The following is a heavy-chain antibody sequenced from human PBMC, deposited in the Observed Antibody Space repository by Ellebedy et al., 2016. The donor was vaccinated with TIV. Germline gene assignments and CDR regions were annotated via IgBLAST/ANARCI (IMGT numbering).Heavy chain of an antibody. CDR1: GFTVSNNF. Sequence: GGSLRLSCAASGFTVSNNFMTWVRQAPGKGLEWVSLIYSGGTPMYADSVKGRFTISRDNAKNSLYLQMNSLRAEDTAVYYCARDSLDYDFWSGYYGFRDQGYFDYWGQGALVTVSS. CDR2: IYSGGTP. CDR3: ARDSLDYDFWSGYYGFRDQGYFDY. J-gene: IGHJ4*02. V-gene: IGHV3-53*01. D-gene: IGHD3-3*01.